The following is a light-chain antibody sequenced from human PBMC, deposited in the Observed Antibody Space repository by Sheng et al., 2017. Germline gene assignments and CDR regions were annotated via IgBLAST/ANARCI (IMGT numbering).Light chain of an antibody. CDR2: EVT. CDR3: SSYAGSNNLRV. J-gene: IGLJ2*01. CDR1: GSDVGGYNY. V-gene: IGLV2-8*01. Sequence: QSVLTQPPSASGSPGQSVTISCTGLGSDVGGYNYVSWYQQHPGKAPKLMIYEVTKRPSGVPDRFSGSKSGNTASLTVSGLQAEDEADYYCSSYAGSNNLRVFGGGTKLTVL.